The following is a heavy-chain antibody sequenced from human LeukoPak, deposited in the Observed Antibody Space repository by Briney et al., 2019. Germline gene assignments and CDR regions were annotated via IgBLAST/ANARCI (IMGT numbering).Heavy chain of an antibody. J-gene: IGHJ4*02. D-gene: IGHD3-16*02. V-gene: IGHV4-34*01. CDR3: ARSLFWIGYDYIWGSYRSQGFDY. Sequence: SETLSLTCAVYGGSFSGYYWSWIRQPPGKGLEWIGEINHCGSTNYNPSLKSRVTISVDTSKNQFSLKLSSVTAADTAVYYCARSLFWIGYDYIWGSYRSQGFDYWGQGTLVTVSS. CDR1: GGSFSGYY. CDR2: INHCGST.